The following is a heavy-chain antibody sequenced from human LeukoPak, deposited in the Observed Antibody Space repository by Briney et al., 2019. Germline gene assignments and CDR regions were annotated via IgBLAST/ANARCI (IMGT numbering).Heavy chain of an antibody. CDR3: AREYGSGYGY. V-gene: IGHV3-53*01. D-gene: IGHD3-10*01. CDR2: IYSGGTI. J-gene: IGHJ4*02. CDR1: GFTVSSNY. Sequence: GGSLRLSCAASGFTVSSNYMSWVRQAPGKGLEWVSVIYSGGTIYYTDSVKGRFTISRDSSKNTVYLQMNSLRAEDTAVYYCAREYGSGYGYWGQGTLVTVSS.